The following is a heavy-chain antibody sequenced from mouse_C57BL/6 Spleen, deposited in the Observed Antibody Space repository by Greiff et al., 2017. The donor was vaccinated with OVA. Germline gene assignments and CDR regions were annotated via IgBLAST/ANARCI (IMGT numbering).Heavy chain of an antibody. J-gene: IGHJ3*01. V-gene: IGHV5-4*01. D-gene: IGHD2-3*01. CDR2: ISDGGSYT. CDR3: ARDYDGRFAY. Sequence: EVMLVESGGGLVKPGGSLKLSCAASGFTFSSYAMSWVRQTPEKRLEWVATISDGGSYTYYPDNVKGRFTISRDNAKNNLYLQMSHLKSEDTAMYYCARDYDGRFAYWGQGTLVTVSA. CDR1: GFTFSSYA.